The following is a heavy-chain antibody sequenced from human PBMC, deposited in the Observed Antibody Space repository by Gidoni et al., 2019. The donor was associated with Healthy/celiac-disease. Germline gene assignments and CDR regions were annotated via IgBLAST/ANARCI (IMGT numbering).Heavy chain of an antibody. J-gene: IGHJ4*02. D-gene: IGHD1-7*01. CDR2: ISAYNGNT. Sequence: QVQLVQSGGEVKKPGAAVRVSCKASGYTFNSYGISWVRQAPVQGLEWMGWISAYNGNTNYAQKLKGRVNMTTDTATSTAYMELRSLRSDDTAVYYCARGDNWNYYYWGQGTLVTVSS. CDR3: ARGDNWNYYY. CDR1: GYTFNSYG. V-gene: IGHV1-18*01.